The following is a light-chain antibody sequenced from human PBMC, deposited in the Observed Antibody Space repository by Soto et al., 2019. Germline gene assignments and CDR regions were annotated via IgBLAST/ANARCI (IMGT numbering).Light chain of an antibody. Sequence: EVVLTQSPGTLSLSPGERATLSCRASQTVSNNYLAWYQQKPGQAPRLLIFGSSDRATGIPDRFSGSGSGTDFTLTISRLDSEDFAVYYCQQYGSSPPYTFGQGTKLEIK. V-gene: IGKV3-20*01. CDR1: QTVSNNY. CDR3: QQYGSSPPYT. J-gene: IGKJ2*01. CDR2: GSS.